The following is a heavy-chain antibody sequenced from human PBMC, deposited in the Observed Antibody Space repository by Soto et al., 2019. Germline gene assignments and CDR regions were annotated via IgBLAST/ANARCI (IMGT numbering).Heavy chain of an antibody. CDR3: AKGAYDYGTSSLAFDF. CDR1: GFTFSSYS. D-gene: IGHD6-6*01. CDR2: IAYDGSNK. V-gene: IGHV3-30*18. Sequence: GGSLRLSCAASGFTFSSYSMNWVRQAPGKGLEWVALIAYDGSNKYYADSVKGRFTISRDNSKNTLYLQMNSLRAEDTAVYYCAKGAYDYGTSSLAFDFWGQGTMVTVSS. J-gene: IGHJ3*01.